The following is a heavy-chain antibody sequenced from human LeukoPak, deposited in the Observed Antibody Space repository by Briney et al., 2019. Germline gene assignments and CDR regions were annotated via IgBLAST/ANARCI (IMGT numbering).Heavy chain of an antibody. J-gene: IGHJ6*03. Sequence: PSETPSLTCTVSGGSITSSTYFWGWIRQPPGNGLEWIGSIHSSGSMYFNPSLKSRVTISIDTSNNQFSLRLTSVTAADTALYFCARQLYTSGSYYAPIDVWGKGTTVTISS. CDR1: GGSITSSTYF. D-gene: IGHD3-10*01. CDR3: ARQLYTSGSYYAPIDV. CDR2: IHSSGSM. V-gene: IGHV4-39*01.